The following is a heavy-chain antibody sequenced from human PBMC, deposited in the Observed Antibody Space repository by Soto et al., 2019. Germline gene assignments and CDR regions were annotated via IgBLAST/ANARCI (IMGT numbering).Heavy chain of an antibody. J-gene: IGHJ6*02. CDR2: IYPGDSDT. Sequence: PGQSLKISCQGSGYSFASYSIGWMRQKPGKDLEWMGIIYPGDSDTRYSPSFQGQVTISADKSLRTAYLQWTSLKASDTALYYCARTRSFTLGFYYDGMDVWGQGTTVTVSS. V-gene: IGHV5-51*01. D-gene: IGHD6-6*01. CDR3: ARTRSFTLGFYYDGMDV. CDR1: GYSFASYS.